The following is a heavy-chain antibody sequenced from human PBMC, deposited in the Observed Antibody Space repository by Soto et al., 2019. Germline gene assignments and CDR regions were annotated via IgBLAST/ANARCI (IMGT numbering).Heavy chain of an antibody. D-gene: IGHD6-19*01. V-gene: IGHV1-18*04. CDR3: ARDSSGWYRY. Sequence: ASVKVSCKASGYTFTSYGISWVRQAPGQGLAWMGWISAYNGNTNYAQKLQGRVTHTTDTSTSTAYMELRSVRSDDTAGYYCARDSSGWYRYWGQGTLVTVSS. CDR2: ISAYNGNT. CDR1: GYTFTSYG. J-gene: IGHJ4*02.